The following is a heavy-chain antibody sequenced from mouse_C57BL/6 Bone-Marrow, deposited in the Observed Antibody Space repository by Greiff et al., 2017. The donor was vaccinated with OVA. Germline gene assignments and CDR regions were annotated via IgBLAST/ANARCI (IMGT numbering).Heavy chain of an antibody. CDR3: ARSCYYGSSYWYFDV. V-gene: IGHV1-55*01. Sequence: VKLQQPGAELVKPGASVKMSCKASGYTFTSYWITWVKQRPGQGLEWIGDIYPGSGSTNYNEKFKSKATLTVDTSSSTAYMQLSSLTSEDSAVYYCARSCYYGSSYWYFDVWGTGTTVTVSS. J-gene: IGHJ1*03. CDR2: IYPGSGST. D-gene: IGHD1-1*01. CDR1: GYTFTSYW.